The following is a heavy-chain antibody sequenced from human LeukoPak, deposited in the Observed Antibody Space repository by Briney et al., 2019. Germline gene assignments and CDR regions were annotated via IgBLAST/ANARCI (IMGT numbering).Heavy chain of an antibody. D-gene: IGHD3-22*01. CDR2: TNTDGSST. CDR3: VPTDSSGLD. CDR1: GFTFSSHW. Sequence: PGGSLRLSCAASGFTFSSHWMTWVRQAPGKGLVWVSRTNTDGSSTSYVDSVKGRFTISRDSAKNTMYLQMNSLRAEDTAMYYCVPTDSSGLDWGQGTLVTVSS. V-gene: IGHV3-74*01. J-gene: IGHJ4*02.